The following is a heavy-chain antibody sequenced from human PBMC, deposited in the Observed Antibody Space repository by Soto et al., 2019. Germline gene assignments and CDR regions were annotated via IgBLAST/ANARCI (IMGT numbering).Heavy chain of an antibody. J-gene: IGHJ4*02. CDR3: AKTRVADSGYYFDH. V-gene: IGHV3-11*05. CDR2: ISGGSSYT. D-gene: IGHD3-10*01. Sequence: QLQLVESGGGLVKPGGSLRLSCAASGFSIGDSYMSWIRQSAGKGLEWLSYISGGSSYTKYAESVKGRFTISRDNARRSLFLQVNGLRADDTAIYYCAKTRVADSGYYFDHWGQGTMVTVSS. CDR1: GFSIGDSY.